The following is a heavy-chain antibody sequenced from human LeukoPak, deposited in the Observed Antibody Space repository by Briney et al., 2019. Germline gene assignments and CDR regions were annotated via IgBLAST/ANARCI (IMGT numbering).Heavy chain of an antibody. CDR1: GYTFTSYG. D-gene: IGHD3-22*01. CDR2: VSAYNGNT. V-gene: IGHV1-18*01. Sequence: GASVKVSCKASGYTFTSYGISWVRQAPGQGLEWMGWVSAYNGNTNYAQKFQGRVTITADKSTSTAYMELSSLRSEDTAVYYCAGTYYDSSGYYYFFDYWGQGTLVTVSS. CDR3: AGTYYDSSGYYYFFDY. J-gene: IGHJ4*02.